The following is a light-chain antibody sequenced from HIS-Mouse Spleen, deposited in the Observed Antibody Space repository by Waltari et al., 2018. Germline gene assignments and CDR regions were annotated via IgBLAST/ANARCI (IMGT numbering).Light chain of an antibody. CDR1: SSDVGGYNY. CDR3: CLYAGSYTSV. CDR2: DVS. J-gene: IGLJ2*01. Sequence: QSALTQPRSVSGSPGQSVTISCTGTSSDVGGYNYVSWYQHHPGKAPKLMIYDVSKRPSGVPDRFSGSKSGNTASLTISGLQAEDEADYYCCLYAGSYTSVFGGGTKLTVL. V-gene: IGLV2-11*01.